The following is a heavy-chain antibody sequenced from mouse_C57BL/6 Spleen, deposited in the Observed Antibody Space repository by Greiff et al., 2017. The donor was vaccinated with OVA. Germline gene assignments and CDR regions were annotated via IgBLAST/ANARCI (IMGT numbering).Heavy chain of an antibody. CDR1: GFTFSSYA. J-gene: IGHJ2*01. D-gene: IGHD2-4*01. V-gene: IGHV5-4*01. CDR3: ARDQTMITDYFDY. CDR2: ISDGGSYT. Sequence: EVKVVESGGGLVKPGGSLKLSCAASGFTFSSYAMSWVRQTPEKRLEWVATISDGGSYTYYPDNVKGRFTISRDNAKNNLYLQMSHLKSEDTAMYYCARDQTMITDYFDYWGQGTTLTVSS.